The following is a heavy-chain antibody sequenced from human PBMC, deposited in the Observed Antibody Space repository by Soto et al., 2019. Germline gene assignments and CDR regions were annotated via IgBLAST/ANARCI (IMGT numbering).Heavy chain of an antibody. V-gene: IGHV3-7*03. J-gene: IGHJ3*02. CDR2: IKQGGSEK. CDR3: AIWPGGIKDAFDI. CDR1: GFTFSSYW. D-gene: IGHD1-26*01. Sequence: GGSLRLSCAASGFTFSSYWMSWVRQAPGKGLEWVANIKQGGSEKYYVDSVKGRFTISRDNAKNSLYLQMNSLRAEDTAVSYCAIWPGGIKDAFDIWGQGTMVTVSS.